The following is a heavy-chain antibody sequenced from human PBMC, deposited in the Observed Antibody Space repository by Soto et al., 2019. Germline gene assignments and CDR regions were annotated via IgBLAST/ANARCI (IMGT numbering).Heavy chain of an antibody. Sequence: QVQLVQSGAEVKKLGASVKVSCKASGYTFTAYYINWVRQAPGQGLEWVGWINPNSGDTNYAQRVKGWVTMAGGTSVSTAYMDLTRLRSDDTAVYYCARGGYTYGYGLDYWGQGTLVTVSS. CDR3: ARGGYTYGYGLDY. V-gene: IGHV1-2*04. D-gene: IGHD5-18*01. CDR1: GYTFTAYY. CDR2: INPNSGDT. J-gene: IGHJ4*02.